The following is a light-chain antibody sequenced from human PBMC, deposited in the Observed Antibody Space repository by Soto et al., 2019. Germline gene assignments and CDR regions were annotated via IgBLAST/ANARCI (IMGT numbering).Light chain of an antibody. CDR2: AAS. CDR3: QQANSFPWT. J-gene: IGKJ1*01. CDR1: QSISSY. V-gene: IGKV1-12*01. Sequence: IQMTHTPSSLSASVGDRVSITCRASQSISSYLNWYQQRPGKAPKLLIYAASSLQSGVPSRFSGSGSGTDFTLTISGLQPEDLATYYCQQANSFPWTFGQGTKV.